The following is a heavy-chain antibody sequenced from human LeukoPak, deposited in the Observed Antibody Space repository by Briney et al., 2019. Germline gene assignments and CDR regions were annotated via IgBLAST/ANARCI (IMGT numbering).Heavy chain of an antibody. CDR3: TRDPRGDYQL. V-gene: IGHV3-74*01. D-gene: IGHD4-17*01. J-gene: IGHJ4*02. CDR1: GFSLSRYW. CDR2: INPDGAAS. Sequence: GGSLRLSCAASGFSLSRYWMYWARQPPGKGLVWISYINPDGAASNHADSVKGRFTVSRDNAKNTLYLQMNSLRADDTAIYYCTRDPRGDYQLWGQGSLVIVSS.